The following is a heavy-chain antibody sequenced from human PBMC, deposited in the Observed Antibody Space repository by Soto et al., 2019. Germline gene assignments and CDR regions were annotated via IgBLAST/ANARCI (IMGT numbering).Heavy chain of an antibody. CDR1: GGSISSGGYY. Sequence: SETLSLTCTVSGGSISSGGYYWSWIRQHPGKGLEWIGYIYYSGSTYYNPSLKSRVTISVDTSKNQFSLKLSSVTAADTAVYYCARDQIQGDFWSGYLNYYYYFGKDVWGQGTTVTVSS. D-gene: IGHD3-3*01. V-gene: IGHV4-31*03. CDR3: ARDQIQGDFWSGYLNYYYYFGKDV. J-gene: IGHJ6*02. CDR2: IYYSGST.